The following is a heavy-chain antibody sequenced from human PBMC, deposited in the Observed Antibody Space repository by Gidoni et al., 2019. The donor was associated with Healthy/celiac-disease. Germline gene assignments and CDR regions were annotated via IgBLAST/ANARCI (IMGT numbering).Heavy chain of an antibody. D-gene: IGHD1-26*01. J-gene: IGHJ4*02. Sequence: QVQLVQSGAEVKKPGSSVKVSCKASGGTFSSYAISWVRQAPGQGLEWMGGIIPILGIANYAQKFQGRVTITADKSTSTAYMELSSLRSEDTAVYYCARDGAPRRIVGATRGYFDYWGQGTLVTVSS. CDR2: IIPILGIA. CDR1: GGTFSSYA. CDR3: ARDGAPRRIVGATRGYFDY. V-gene: IGHV1-69*10.